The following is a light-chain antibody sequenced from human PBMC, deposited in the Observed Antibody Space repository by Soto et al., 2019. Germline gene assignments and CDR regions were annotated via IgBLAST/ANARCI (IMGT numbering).Light chain of an antibody. V-gene: IGKV3-11*01. CDR3: QQRSNLPPT. Sequence: EIVLTQSPATLSVSPGARAALSCRASQSVSNNLAWYQQKPGQPPRLLIYGASTRATGIPDRFSGGGSGTDFTLTISSLEPEDFAVYYCQQRSNLPPTFGQGTRLEIK. CDR2: GAS. CDR1: QSVSNN. J-gene: IGKJ5*01.